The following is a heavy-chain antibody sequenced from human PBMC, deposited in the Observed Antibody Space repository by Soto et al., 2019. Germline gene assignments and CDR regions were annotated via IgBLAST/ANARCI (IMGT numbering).Heavy chain of an antibody. CDR1: GFTFSNAW. Sequence: GGSLRLSCAASGFTFSNAWMNWVRQAPGKGLEWVGRIKSKTDGGTTDYAAPVKGRFTISRDDSKNTLYLQMNSLKTEDTAVYYCITEALLGSGLDAFDIWSQGTMVTVSS. V-gene: IGHV3-15*07. CDR3: ITEALLGSGLDAFDI. CDR2: IKSKTDGGTT. J-gene: IGHJ3*02. D-gene: IGHD6-19*01.